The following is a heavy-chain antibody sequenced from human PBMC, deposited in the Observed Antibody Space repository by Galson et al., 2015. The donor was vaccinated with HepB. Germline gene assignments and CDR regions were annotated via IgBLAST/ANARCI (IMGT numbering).Heavy chain of an antibody. CDR2: IIPILGIA. Sequence: SVKVSCKASGGTFSCYAISWVRQAPGQGLEWMGRIIPILGIANYAQKFQGRVTITADKSTSTAYMELSSLRSEDTAVYYCARSDGSYLGGNYFDYWGQGTLVTVSS. CDR1: GGTFSCYA. D-gene: IGHD1-26*01. CDR3: ARSDGSYLGGNYFDY. J-gene: IGHJ4*02. V-gene: IGHV1-69*04.